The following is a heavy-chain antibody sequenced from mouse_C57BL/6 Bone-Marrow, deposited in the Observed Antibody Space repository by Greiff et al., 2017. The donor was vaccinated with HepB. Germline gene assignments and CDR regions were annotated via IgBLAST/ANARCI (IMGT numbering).Heavy chain of an antibody. V-gene: IGHV5-6*01. CDR3: ARHYYLPEY. Sequence: DVQLQESGGDLVKPGGSLKLSCAASGFTFSSYGMSWVRQTPDKRLEWVATISSGGSYTYYPDSVKGRFTISRDNAKNTPYLQMSSLKSADTAMYYCARHYYLPEYWGQGTTLTVSS. CDR2: ISSGGSYT. CDR1: GFTFSSYG. J-gene: IGHJ2*01. D-gene: IGHD1-1*01.